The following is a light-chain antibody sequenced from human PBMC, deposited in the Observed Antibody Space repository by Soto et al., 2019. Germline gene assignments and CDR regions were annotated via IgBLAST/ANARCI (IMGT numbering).Light chain of an antibody. Sequence: QSVLTQPPSVSGTPGQKVSLSCSGTTSNLGGNTVNWYQQLPGTAPKLLIYTNNQRPSGVPDRFSGAKSGPSASLAISGLRSEDEADFYCAAWDDSLNAVVFGGGTKVTVL. CDR2: TNN. J-gene: IGLJ2*01. V-gene: IGLV1-44*01. CDR1: TSNLGGNT. CDR3: AAWDDSLNAVV.